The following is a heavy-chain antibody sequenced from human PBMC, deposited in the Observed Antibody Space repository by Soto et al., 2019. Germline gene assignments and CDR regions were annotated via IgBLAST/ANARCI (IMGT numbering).Heavy chain of an antibody. CDR3: ARKYCSGGSCYENWFDP. J-gene: IGHJ5*02. Sequence: QVQLQESGPGLVKPSETLSLTCTVSGGSISTYYWSWIRQPPGKGLEWIGYIYYSGSTNYNHSLKIRVTISVDTSKNQFSLKLSSVTAADTAVYYCARKYCSGGSCYENWFDPWGQGTLVTVSS. CDR2: IYYSGST. V-gene: IGHV4-59*08. D-gene: IGHD2-15*01. CDR1: GGSISTYY.